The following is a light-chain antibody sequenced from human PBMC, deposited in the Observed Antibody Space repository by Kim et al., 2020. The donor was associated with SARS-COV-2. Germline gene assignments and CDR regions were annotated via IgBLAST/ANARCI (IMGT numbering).Light chain of an antibody. CDR2: GAS. J-gene: IGKJ4*01. V-gene: IGKV1-27*01. CDR1: RGISNY. Sequence: DIQMTQSPSSLSASVGDRVTITCRASRGISNYLAWYQQKAGEIPKLLIYGASTLQSGVPSRFSGSGSGTDFTLTISSLQPEDVATYYCQKYNSVPLTFGGGTKLEIK. CDR3: QKYNSVPLT.